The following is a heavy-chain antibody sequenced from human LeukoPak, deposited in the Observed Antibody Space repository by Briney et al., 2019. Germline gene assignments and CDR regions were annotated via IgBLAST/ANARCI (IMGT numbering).Heavy chain of an antibody. V-gene: IGHV1-69*02. CDR2: SIPILGIA. J-gene: IGHJ5*02. D-gene: IGHD2-15*01. Sequence: SVKVSCKASGGTFSSYTFSWVRQAPGQGLEWMGRSIPILGIANKVQKFQGRVTITADKSTSTAYMELSSLRSEDTAVYYCARAEAYCSGGSCYTANWFDPWGQGTLVTVSS. CDR1: GGTFSSYT. CDR3: ARAEAYCSGGSCYTANWFDP.